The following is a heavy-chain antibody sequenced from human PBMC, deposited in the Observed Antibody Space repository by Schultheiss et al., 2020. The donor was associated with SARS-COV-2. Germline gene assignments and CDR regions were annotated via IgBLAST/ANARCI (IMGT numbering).Heavy chain of an antibody. D-gene: IGHD6-13*01. CDR2: IYYSGSTNFNPSLT. J-gene: IGHJ4*02. CDR3: ARRGGPAAGFDY. CDR1: GDSVSSGRYY. V-gene: IGHV4-61*01. Sequence: SQTLSLTCTVSGDSVSSGRYYWSWIRQPPGKGLKWIGYIYYSGSTNFNPSLTNYNPSLKSRVTISVDKSKNQFSLKLSSVTAADTAVYYCARRGGPAAGFDYWGQGTLVTVSS.